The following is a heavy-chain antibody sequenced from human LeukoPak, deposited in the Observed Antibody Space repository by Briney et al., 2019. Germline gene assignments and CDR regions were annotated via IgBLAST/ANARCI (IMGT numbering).Heavy chain of an antibody. CDR2: IKQDGSEA. D-gene: IGHD5-18*01. J-gene: IGHJ4*01. Sequence: RGSPRDSCAASGFTFSSYWMSWVRQAPGKGLEWVGNIKQDGSEAYYVDSVQGRFTISRDNAKNSLYLQMNSLRAEDTAVYYCASLYSFGSYYFDYWGQGTLVTVSS. CDR1: GFTFSSYW. CDR3: ASLYSFGSYYFDY. V-gene: IGHV3-7*02.